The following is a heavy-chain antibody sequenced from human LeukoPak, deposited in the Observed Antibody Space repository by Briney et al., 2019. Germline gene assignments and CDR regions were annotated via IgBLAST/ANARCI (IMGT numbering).Heavy chain of an antibody. Sequence: GESLKISCKGSGYSFTTHWIGWVRQMPGKGLEWMGVIYPGDSDTRYSPSFQGPVTISADKSISTAYLQWSSLKASDTAMYYCASPGYSSGWSLDYWGQGTLVTVSS. D-gene: IGHD6-19*01. V-gene: IGHV5-51*01. CDR2: IYPGDSDT. J-gene: IGHJ4*02. CDR1: GYSFTTHW. CDR3: ASPGYSSGWSLDY.